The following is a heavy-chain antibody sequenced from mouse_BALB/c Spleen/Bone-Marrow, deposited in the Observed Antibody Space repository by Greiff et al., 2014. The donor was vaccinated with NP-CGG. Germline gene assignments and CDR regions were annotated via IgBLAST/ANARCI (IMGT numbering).Heavy chain of an antibody. Sequence: EVQLVESGPGLVKPSQSLSLTCSVTGYSITSSYYWNWIRQFPGNKLEWMGYISYDGINNYNPSLKNRISITRDTSKNQFFLRLNSVTTEDTATYYGAALWSEGYYFDYWGQGATLTVSS. V-gene: IGHV3-6*02. CDR2: ISYDGIN. CDR1: GYSITSSYY. CDR3: AALWSEGYYFDY. J-gene: IGHJ2*01.